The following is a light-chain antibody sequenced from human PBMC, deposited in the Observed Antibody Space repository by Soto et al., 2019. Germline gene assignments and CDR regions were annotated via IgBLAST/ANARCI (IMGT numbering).Light chain of an antibody. CDR2: EVG. V-gene: IGLV2-14*01. CDR1: SSDVGAYNY. J-gene: IGLJ1*01. Sequence: QSVLTQPASVSGSPGQSITISCTGSSSDVGAYNYVSWYQQYPGKAPKLIIFEVGTRPSGVSHRFSGSKSGNTASLTISVLQAEDEADYYCTSFTTTYIYVFGSGTKLTVL. CDR3: TSFTTTYIYV.